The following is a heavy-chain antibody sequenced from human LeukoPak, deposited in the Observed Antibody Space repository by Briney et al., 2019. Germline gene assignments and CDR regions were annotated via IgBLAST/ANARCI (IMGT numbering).Heavy chain of an antibody. CDR3: ARAAARHSEYCSGGSCYSRDYYYMDV. J-gene: IGHJ6*03. CDR1: GGSISSGSYY. D-gene: IGHD2-15*01. V-gene: IGHV4-61*02. CDR2: IYTSGST. Sequence: KASQTLSLTCTVSGGSISSGSYYWSWIRQPAGKGLEWIGRIYTSGSTKYNPSLKSRVTISVDTSKNQFSLKLSSVTAADTAVYYCARAAARHSEYCSGGSCYSRDYYYMDVWSKGTTVTVSS.